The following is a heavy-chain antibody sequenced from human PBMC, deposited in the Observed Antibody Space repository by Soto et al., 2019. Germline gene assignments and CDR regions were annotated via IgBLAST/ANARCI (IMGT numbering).Heavy chain of an antibody. CDR1: GASISSGDYY. V-gene: IGHV4-30-4*01. D-gene: IGHD5-12*01. Sequence: QVQLQESGPGRVKPSQTLSLSCTVSGASISSGDYYWSWIRQPPGKGLEWIGYIYYTGNTVFNPSLKSRVSISVDTSKNQFSLKLNPVTAADTAVYYCSSLPDGYTSGLDYWGQGTLVTVSS. CDR3: SSLPDGYTSGLDY. CDR2: IYYTGNT. J-gene: IGHJ4*02.